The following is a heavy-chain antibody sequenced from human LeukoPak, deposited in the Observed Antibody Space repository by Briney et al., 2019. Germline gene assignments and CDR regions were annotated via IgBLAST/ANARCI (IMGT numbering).Heavy chain of an antibody. D-gene: IGHD6-19*01. CDR2: IIPIFGTA. CDR1: GGTFSSYA. Sequence: SVKVSCEASGGTFSSYAISWVRQAPGQGLEWMGGIIPIFGTANYAQKFQGRVTITTDESTSTAYMELSSLRSEDTAVYYCARTESGYSSGWYGFDPWGQGTLVTVSS. CDR3: ARTESGYSSGWYGFDP. V-gene: IGHV1-69*05. J-gene: IGHJ5*02.